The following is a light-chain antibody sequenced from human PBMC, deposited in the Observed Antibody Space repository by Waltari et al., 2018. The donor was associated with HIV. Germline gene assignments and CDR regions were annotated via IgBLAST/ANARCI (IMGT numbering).Light chain of an antibody. CDR2: TNN. J-gene: IGLJ2*01. CDR3: AAWDDSLNGVV. Sequence: QSVLTQPPSASGTPGQRVTIPCSGSSSNIGSNSANWYQQLPGTAPKLLIYTNNQRPSGVPDRFSGSKSGTSAPLAISGLQSEDEADYYCAAWDDSLNGVVFGGGTKLTVL. V-gene: IGLV1-44*01. CDR1: SSNIGSNS.